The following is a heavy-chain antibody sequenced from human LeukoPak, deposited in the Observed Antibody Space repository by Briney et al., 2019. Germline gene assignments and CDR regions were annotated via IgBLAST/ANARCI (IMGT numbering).Heavy chain of an antibody. CDR1: GFTFSSYW. CDR2: INSDGSNT. D-gene: IGHD6-13*01. J-gene: IGHJ4*02. Sequence: GGSLRLSCAASGFTFSSYWMHWVRQAPGKGLVWVSRINSDGSNTSYADSVKGRFTISRDNAKNTLYLQMNSLRAEDTAVYYCARVSIAAAGPGDYWGQGTLVTVSS. CDR3: ARVSIAAAGPGDY. V-gene: IGHV3-74*01.